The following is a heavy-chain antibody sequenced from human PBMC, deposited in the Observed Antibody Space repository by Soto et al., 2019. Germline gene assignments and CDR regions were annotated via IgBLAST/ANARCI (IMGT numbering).Heavy chain of an antibody. Sequence: PGGSLRLSCAASGFTFSSYSMNWVRQAPGKGLEWVSSISSSSYIYYADSVKGRFTISRDNAKNSLYLQMNSLRAEDTAVYYCARIGDFWSGYWPTYYYGMDVWGQGTTVTVSS. D-gene: IGHD3-3*01. CDR3: ARIGDFWSGYWPTYYYGMDV. CDR1: GFTFSSYS. J-gene: IGHJ6*02. CDR2: ISSSSYI. V-gene: IGHV3-21*01.